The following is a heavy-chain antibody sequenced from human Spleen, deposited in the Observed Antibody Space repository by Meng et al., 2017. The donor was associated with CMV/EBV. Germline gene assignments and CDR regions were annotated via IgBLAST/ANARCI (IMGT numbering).Heavy chain of an antibody. CDR3: ARDYDILTDNWFDP. CDR1: GYTFTSYD. V-gene: IGHV1-8*01. D-gene: IGHD3-9*01. Sequence: APVKVSCKASGYTFTSYDINWVRQATGQGLEWMGWMNPNSGNTGYAQKFQGRVTMTRNTSISTAYMELSSLRSEDTAVYYCARDYDILTDNWFDPWGQGTLVTVSS. CDR2: MNPNSGNT. J-gene: IGHJ5*02.